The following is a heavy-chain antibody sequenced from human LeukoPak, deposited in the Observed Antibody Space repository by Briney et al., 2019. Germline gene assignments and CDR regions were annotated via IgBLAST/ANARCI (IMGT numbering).Heavy chain of an antibody. V-gene: IGHV3-23*01. J-gene: IGHJ3*02. CDR3: AKGRDYGDTKDAFDI. CDR2: ISGSGGST. CDR1: GFTLSSCA. Sequence: PGGSLRLSCAASGFTLSSCAMSWVRQAPGKGLEWVSAISGSGGSTYYADSVKGRFTISRDNSKNTLYLQMNSLRAEDTAVYYCAKGRDYGDTKDAFDIWGQGTMVTVSS. D-gene: IGHD4-17*01.